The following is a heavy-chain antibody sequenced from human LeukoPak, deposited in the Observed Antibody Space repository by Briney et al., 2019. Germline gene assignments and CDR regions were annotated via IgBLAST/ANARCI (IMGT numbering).Heavy chain of an antibody. CDR3: ARAMVRVRYYYYMDV. V-gene: IGHV1-69*13. CDR1: GGTFSSYA. CDR2: IIPIFGTA. J-gene: IGHJ6*03. Sequence: SVKVSCKASGGTFSSYAISWVRRAPGQGLEWMGGIIPIFGTANYAQKFQGRVTITADESTSTAYMELSSLRSEDTAVYYCARAMVRVRYYYYMDVWGKGTTVTVSS. D-gene: IGHD3-10*01.